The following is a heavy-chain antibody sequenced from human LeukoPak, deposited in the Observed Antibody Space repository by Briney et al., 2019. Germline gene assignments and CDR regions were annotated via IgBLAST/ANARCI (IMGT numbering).Heavy chain of an antibody. CDR2: INGDGSIT. D-gene: IGHD1-26*01. CDR3: AKDMGEDGSYYLDY. Sequence: GGSLRLSCAASGFTFSVYWMHWVRQAPGKGLVWVSRINGDGSITNYAESVKGRFIISRDNAKNTVYLQMNSLRAEDTAVYYCAKDMGEDGSYYLDYWGQGTLVTVSS. CDR1: GFTFSVYW. J-gene: IGHJ4*02. V-gene: IGHV3-74*01.